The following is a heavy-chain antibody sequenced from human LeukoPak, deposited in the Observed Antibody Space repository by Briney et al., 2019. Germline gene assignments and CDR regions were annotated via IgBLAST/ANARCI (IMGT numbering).Heavy chain of an antibody. CDR2: IIPIFGTA. CDR1: GGTFSSYA. V-gene: IGHV1-69*05. J-gene: IGHJ4*02. D-gene: IGHD6-13*01. Sequence: SVKVSCKASGGTFSSYAISWVRQAPGQGLEWMGGIIPIFGTANYAQKFQGRVTITTGESTSTAYMELSSLRSEDTAVYYCARGVAAAGLGAFDYWGQGTLVTVSS. CDR3: ARGVAAAGLGAFDY.